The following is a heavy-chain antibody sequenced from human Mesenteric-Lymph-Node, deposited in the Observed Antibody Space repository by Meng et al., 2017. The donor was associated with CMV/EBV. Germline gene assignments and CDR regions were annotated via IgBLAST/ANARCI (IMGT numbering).Heavy chain of an antibody. D-gene: IGHD2-2*01. V-gene: IGHV3-30*02. J-gene: IGHJ6*02. Sequence: GGSLRLSCAASGFTFRSHGMHWVRQAPGKGLEWVAFIRNDESNQYYADSVKGRFTISRDISKNTLYLQMNSLRVEDTAVYYCARDGGGLGYCSSTSCYYYYYYGMDVWGQGTTVTVSS. CDR3: ARDGGGLGYCSSTSCYYYYYYGMDV. CDR1: GFTFRSHG. CDR2: IRNDESNQ.